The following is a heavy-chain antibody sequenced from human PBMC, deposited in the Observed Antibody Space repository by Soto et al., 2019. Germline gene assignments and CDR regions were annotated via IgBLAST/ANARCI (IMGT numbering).Heavy chain of an antibody. CDR3: AAPRDEYGSGVSWFTYGMDI. J-gene: IGHJ6*02. CDR1: GFTFSDFD. D-gene: IGHD3-10*01. Sequence: GGSLRLSCLASGFTFSDFDMTWVRHVPGMGLEWVASLDGAGGSTYYAESVRGRFSISRDNSQNTLFLQMKRLTVDDTAIYYCAAPRDEYGSGVSWFTYGMDIWGQGTTVTVSS. CDR2: LDGAGGST. V-gene: IGHV3-23*01.